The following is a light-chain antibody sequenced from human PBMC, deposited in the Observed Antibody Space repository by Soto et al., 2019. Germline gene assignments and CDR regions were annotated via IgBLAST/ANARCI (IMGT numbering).Light chain of an antibody. CDR2: GAS. Sequence: EIVLTQSTGTLSLSPGERATLSCRASQSVSSSYLAWYQQKPGQAPRLLIYGASSRAPGIPDRFSGSGSGTDFTLTISRLEPEDFAVYYCQQYGSLPGTFGQGTKVEIK. CDR3: QQYGSLPGT. V-gene: IGKV3-20*01. CDR1: QSVSSSY. J-gene: IGKJ1*01.